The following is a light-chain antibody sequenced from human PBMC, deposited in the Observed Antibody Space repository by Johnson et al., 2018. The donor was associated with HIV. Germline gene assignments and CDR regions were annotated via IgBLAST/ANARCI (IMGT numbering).Light chain of an antibody. V-gene: IGLV1-51*02. CDR2: ENN. Sequence: QSVLTQPPSVSVAPGQKVTISCSGSSSNIGNNYVSWYQQLPGTAPKLLIYENNKRPSGIPDRFSGSKSGTSATLGITGLQTGDEADYYCGTWDTSLSVGVFGTGTKVTVL. CDR3: GTWDTSLSVGV. J-gene: IGLJ1*01. CDR1: SSNIGNNY.